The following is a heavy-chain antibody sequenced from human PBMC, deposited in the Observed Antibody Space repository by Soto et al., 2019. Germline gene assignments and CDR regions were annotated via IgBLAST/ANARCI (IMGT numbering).Heavy chain of an antibody. CDR2: ICYTGNN. CDR3: AREPKQNYDSSPWNGGFDS. V-gene: IGHV4-30-4*01. J-gene: IGHJ4*02. Sequence: QVHLQESGPGLVKPSQTLSLSCTVSGDSISSPHYYWTWIRQPPGKGLEWVGYICYTGNNFYNPALKSRVAMSVDPSTNQFSLKLASVTDADTAVYFCAREPKQNYDSSPWNGGFDSWGPGTLVTVSS. CDR1: GDSISSPHYY. D-gene: IGHD3-22*01.